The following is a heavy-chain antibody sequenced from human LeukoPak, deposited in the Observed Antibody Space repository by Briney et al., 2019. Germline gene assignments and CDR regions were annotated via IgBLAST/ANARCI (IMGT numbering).Heavy chain of an antibody. D-gene: IGHD5-12*01. CDR1: GGSISSGDYY. V-gene: IGHV4-30-4*08. CDR3: ARRVVATRYWYFDL. CDR2: IYYSGST. Sequence: SQTLSLTCTVSGGSISSGDYYWSWIRQPPGKGLEWIGYIYYSGSTYYNPSLKSRVTISVDTSKNQFSLKLSSVTAADTAVYYCARRVVATRYWYFDLWGRGTLVTVSS. J-gene: IGHJ2*01.